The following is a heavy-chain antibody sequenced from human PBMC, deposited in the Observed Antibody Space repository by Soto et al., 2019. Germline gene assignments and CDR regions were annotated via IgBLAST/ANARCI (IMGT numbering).Heavy chain of an antibody. J-gene: IGHJ5*02. CDR2: VSYDGSRT. Sequence: QVQLVESGGGVVQPGRSLRLSCAASESAFRTYGMHWVRQAPGKGLEWVAGVSYDGSRTYYADSVKGRFTISRDNSKNSLFLQMISLRPEDTAMYSGAKQKGGMVMEYIWFDPWGQGTLVTVSS. CDR3: AKQKGGMVMEYIWFDP. CDR1: ESAFRTYG. D-gene: IGHD3-22*01. V-gene: IGHV3-30*18.